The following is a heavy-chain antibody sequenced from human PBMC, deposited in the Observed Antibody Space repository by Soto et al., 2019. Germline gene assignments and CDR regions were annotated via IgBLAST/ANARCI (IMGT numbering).Heavy chain of an antibody. V-gene: IGHV1-69*13. CDR3: ARSRGIVVVPGSYNWFDP. Sequence: ASVKVSCKASGGTFSSYAISWVRQAPGQGLEWMGGIIPIFGTANYAQKFQGRVTITADESTSTAYMELSSLRPEDTAVYYCARSRGIVVVPGSYNWFDPWGQGTLVTVSS. CDR2: IIPIFGTA. CDR1: GGTFSSYA. D-gene: IGHD3-22*01. J-gene: IGHJ5*02.